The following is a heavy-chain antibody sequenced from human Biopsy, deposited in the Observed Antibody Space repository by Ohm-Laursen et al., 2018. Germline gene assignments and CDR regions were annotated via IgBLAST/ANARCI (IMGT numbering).Heavy chain of an antibody. Sequence: SGTLSLTCTVSGGSISNNNYYWGWIRQPPGKGLEWIGSIFYRGSTHYKPSLKSRVNISVDTSKNQFSLKLNSVTAADTAVYYCARDYDTSGYYYVSWGQGTLVTVSS. J-gene: IGHJ5*02. D-gene: IGHD3-22*01. V-gene: IGHV4-39*01. CDR1: GGSISNNNYY. CDR2: IFYRGST. CDR3: ARDYDTSGYYYVS.